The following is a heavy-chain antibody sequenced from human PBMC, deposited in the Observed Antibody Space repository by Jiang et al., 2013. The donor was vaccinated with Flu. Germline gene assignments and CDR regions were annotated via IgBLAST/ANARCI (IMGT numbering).Heavy chain of an antibody. V-gene: IGHV4-59*08. CDR2: IYYGGSS. CDR3: ARKVSKGLRFLDF. Sequence: GSGLVKPSETLSLTCTVSGDSISSYYWSWIRQAPGKGLEWIGYIYYGGSSNYNPSLKSRVSISMDTSKNQFSLNMTSVTGAADTAVYYCARKVSKGLRFLDFWGQGTRVTVSS. CDR1: GDSISSYY. J-gene: IGHJ3*01. D-gene: IGHD4-17*01.